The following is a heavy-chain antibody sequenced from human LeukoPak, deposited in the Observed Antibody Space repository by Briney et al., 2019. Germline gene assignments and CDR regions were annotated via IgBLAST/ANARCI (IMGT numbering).Heavy chain of an antibody. CDR2: INHSGST. D-gene: IGHD3-22*01. Sequence: SETLSLTCAVYGGSFSGYYWSWIRQPPGKGLEWIGEINHSGSTNYNPSLKSRVTISVDTSKNQFSLKLSSVTAADTAVYYCARGRRVSTYYYDSSGYYRPHFDYWGQGTLVTVSS. CDR3: ARGRRVSTYYYDSSGYYRPHFDY. J-gene: IGHJ4*02. CDR1: GGSFSGYY. V-gene: IGHV4-34*01.